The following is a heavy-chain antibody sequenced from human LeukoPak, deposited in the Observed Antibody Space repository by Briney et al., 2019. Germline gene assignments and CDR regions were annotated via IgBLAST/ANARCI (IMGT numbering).Heavy chain of an antibody. CDR3: ARDPSGGPFDY. CDR2: IWYDGTNK. CDR1: GVTLSSYG. D-gene: IGHD3-16*01. J-gene: IGHJ4*02. V-gene: IGHV3-33*01. Sequence: GGSLRLSCAASGVTLSSYGMHWVRQAPGKGLEWVAVIWYDGTNKYYGDSVKGRFTISRDNSKNTLYLQMNSLTAEDTAVYYCARDPSGGPFDYWGQGTLVTVSS.